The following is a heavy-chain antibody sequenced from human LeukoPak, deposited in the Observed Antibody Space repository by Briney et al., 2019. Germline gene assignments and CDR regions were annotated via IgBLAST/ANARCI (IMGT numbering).Heavy chain of an antibody. Sequence: SETLSLTCTVSGGSISSSSYYWGWIRQPPGKGLEWIGSIYYSGSTYYNPSLKSRVTISVDTSKNQFSLKLSSVTAADTAVYYCARDLPSTGSNNWFDPWGQGTLVTVSS. CDR3: ARDLPSTGSNNWFDP. CDR1: GGSISSSSYY. J-gene: IGHJ5*02. V-gene: IGHV4-39*07. D-gene: IGHD4-11*01. CDR2: IYYSGST.